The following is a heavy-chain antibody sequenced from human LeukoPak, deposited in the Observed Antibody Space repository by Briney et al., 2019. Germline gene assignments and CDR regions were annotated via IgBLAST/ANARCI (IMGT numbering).Heavy chain of an antibody. Sequence: PSETLSLTCTVSGGSINTYFWSWIRQPPGKGLEWIGYIYYSGSTNYNPSLKSRVTISVDTSKNQFSLKLSSVTAADTAVYYCARGGNYGDYDGYFDYWGQGTLVTVSS. J-gene: IGHJ4*02. CDR1: GGSINTYF. CDR3: ARGGNYGDYDGYFDY. V-gene: IGHV4-59*08. CDR2: IYYSGST. D-gene: IGHD4-17*01.